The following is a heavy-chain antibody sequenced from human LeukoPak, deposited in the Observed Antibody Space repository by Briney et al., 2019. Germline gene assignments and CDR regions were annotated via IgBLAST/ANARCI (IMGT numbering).Heavy chain of an antibody. D-gene: IGHD2-15*01. J-gene: IGHJ1*01. CDR3: AQQVGYCSSGSCYFTY. CDR2: ISNTGGST. CDR1: GGSFNTYA. Sequence: GGSLRLSCAASGGSFNTYAMSWVRQAPGKGLEWVWAISNTGGSTYYADSVKGRFTISRDKSKNTLSLQMNSLRAEDTAVYYCAQQVGYCSSGSCYFTYWGQGTLVTVSS. V-gene: IGHV3-23*01.